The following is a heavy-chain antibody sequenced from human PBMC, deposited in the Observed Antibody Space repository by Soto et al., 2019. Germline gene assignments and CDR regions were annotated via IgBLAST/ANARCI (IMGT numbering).Heavy chain of an antibody. CDR3: ASLLFSATSHSGGWYFFDF. V-gene: IGHV4-34*01. J-gene: IGHJ4*02. Sequence: QVQLQQWGAGLLKPSETLSLTCAVSGGSFSDYTWTWIRQSPGKGLEWIGQINGAGSANYNPSLTSRVTISIGPSTTAFFLALTPVSAADTAVYFCASLLFSATSHSGGWYFFDFWRQGTPVTVSS. CDR2: INGAGSA. CDR1: GGSFSDYT. D-gene: IGHD3-10*01.